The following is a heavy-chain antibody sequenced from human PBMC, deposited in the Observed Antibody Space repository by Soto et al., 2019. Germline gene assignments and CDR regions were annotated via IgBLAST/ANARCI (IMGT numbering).Heavy chain of an antibody. J-gene: IGHJ4*02. CDR1: GYTFTSYG. V-gene: IGHV1-18*01. CDR2: ISTYNGNT. D-gene: IGHD6-19*01. CDR3: ARDLIAVAGSSQPGAPLGGTNHD. Sequence: QVQLVQSGAEVKKPGASVKVSCKASGYTFTSYGISWVRQAPGQGLEWMGWISTYNGNTNYAQKLQGRVTMTSDTSTSTAYMELRSLRSDDTAVYYCARDLIAVAGSSQPGAPLGGTNHDWGQGTLVTVSS.